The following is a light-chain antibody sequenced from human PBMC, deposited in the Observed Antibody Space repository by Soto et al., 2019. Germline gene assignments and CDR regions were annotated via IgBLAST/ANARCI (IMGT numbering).Light chain of an antibody. CDR3: QQHTT. V-gene: IGKV1-5*03. Sequence: DIQMTQSPSSLSASVGDRVTITCRASQSISSYLGWYQQKPGKAPRLLIYKASSLASGVPSRFSGSGSGTEFTLTISSLQPEDVATYHCQQHTTFGQGTMVDI. J-gene: IGKJ1*01. CDR1: QSISSY. CDR2: KAS.